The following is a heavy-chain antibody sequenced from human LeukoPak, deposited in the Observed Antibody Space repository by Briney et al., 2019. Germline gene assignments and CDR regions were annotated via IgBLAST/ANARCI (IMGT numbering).Heavy chain of an antibody. Sequence: SETLSLTCTVSGGSISIYYWSWIRQPPGKGLEWIGYIYYSGSTNYNPSLKSRVTISVDTSKNQFSLKLSSVTAADTAVYYCARGYGSGTVPFDYWGQGTLVTVSS. CDR2: IYYSGST. V-gene: IGHV4-59*01. J-gene: IGHJ4*02. D-gene: IGHD3-10*01. CDR1: GGSISIYY. CDR3: ARGYGSGTVPFDY.